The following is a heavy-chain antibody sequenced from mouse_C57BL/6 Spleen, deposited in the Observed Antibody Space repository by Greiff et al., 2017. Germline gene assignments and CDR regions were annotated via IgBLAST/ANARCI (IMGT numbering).Heavy chain of an antibody. CDR3: ARWYYYCSRGAPWFAY. J-gene: IGHJ3*01. CDR2: INPNNGGT. Sequence: EVQLQQSGPELVKPGASVKISCKASGYTFTDYYMNWVKQSHGKSLEWIGDINPNNGGTSYNQKFKGKATLTVDKYSSTAYMELRSLTSEDAAVYYCARWYYYCSRGAPWFAYWGQGTLVTVSA. V-gene: IGHV1-26*01. CDR1: GYTFTDYY. D-gene: IGHD1-1*01.